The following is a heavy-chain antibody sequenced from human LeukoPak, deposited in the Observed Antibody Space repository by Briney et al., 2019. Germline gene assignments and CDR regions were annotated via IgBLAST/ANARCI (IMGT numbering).Heavy chain of an antibody. CDR3: ASLHWARDTVTFDY. CDR2: ISGSGGST. D-gene: IGHD4-17*01. J-gene: IGHJ4*02. CDR1: GFTFSSYA. Sequence: PGGSLRLSCAASGFTFSSYAMSWVRQAPGKGLEWVSAISGSGGSTYYADSVKGRFTISRDNAKNSLYLQMNSLRAEDTVVYYCASLHWARDTVTFDYWGQGALVTVSS. V-gene: IGHV3-23*01.